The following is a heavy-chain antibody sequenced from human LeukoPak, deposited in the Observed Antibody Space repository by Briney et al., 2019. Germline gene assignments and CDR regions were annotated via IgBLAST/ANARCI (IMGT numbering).Heavy chain of an antibody. D-gene: IGHD3-22*01. CDR2: IRYDGSNK. CDR3: AKDYDSSGYYYVLYYFNY. V-gene: IGHV3-30*02. CDR1: GCTFSSYG. Sequence: GGSLRLSYAASGCTFSSYGMHWVRQAPGKGLEWVAFIRYDGSNKYYADSVKGRFTISRDNSKNTLYLQMNSLRAEDTAVYYCAKDYDSSGYYYVLYYFNYWGQGTLVTVSS. J-gene: IGHJ4*02.